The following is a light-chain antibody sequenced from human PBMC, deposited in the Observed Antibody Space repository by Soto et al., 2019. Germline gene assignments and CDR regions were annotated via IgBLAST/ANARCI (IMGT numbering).Light chain of an antibody. CDR1: QSISSW. J-gene: IGKJ4*01. CDR3: QQYNSYSPG. Sequence: DIQMTQSPSTLSASVGDRVTITCRASQSISSWLAWYQQKPGKAPKLLIYDASSLESGVPSRFSGSGSGTEFTLTISSLQPDAFATSYCQQYNSYSPGFGGGTQVEIK. V-gene: IGKV1-5*01. CDR2: DAS.